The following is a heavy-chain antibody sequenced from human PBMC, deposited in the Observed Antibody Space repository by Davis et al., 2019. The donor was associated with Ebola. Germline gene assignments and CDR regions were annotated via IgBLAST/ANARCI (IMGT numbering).Heavy chain of an antibody. D-gene: IGHD4-17*01. Sequence: MPSETLSLTCTVSGGSISSRSYYWGWIRQPPGKGLESIGSIYYSGSTNYNPSLKSRVTISVDTSKNQFSLKLSSVTAADTAVYYCARVGTNYGDYVLDYWGQGTLVTVSS. CDR1: GGSISSRSYY. CDR2: IYYSGST. CDR3: ARVGTNYGDYVLDY. J-gene: IGHJ4*02. V-gene: IGHV4-39*07.